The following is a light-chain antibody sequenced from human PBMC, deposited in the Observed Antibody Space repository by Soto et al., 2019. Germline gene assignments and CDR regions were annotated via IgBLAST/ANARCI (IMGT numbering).Light chain of an antibody. CDR2: GAS. J-gene: IGKJ2*01. Sequence: EVLMTQSPATLSVSPGERATLSCRASQSLHTYLAWYQQKPGQAPRLLVHGASTRATGIPARFSGSGSGTEFTLTVSSLQAEDFAVYYCQQYNNWPYTFSKGTNLEIK. V-gene: IGKV3-15*01. CDR3: QQYNNWPYT. CDR1: QSLHTY.